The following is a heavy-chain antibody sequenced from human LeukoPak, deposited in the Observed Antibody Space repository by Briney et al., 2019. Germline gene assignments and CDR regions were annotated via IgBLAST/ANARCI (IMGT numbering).Heavy chain of an antibody. Sequence: GGSLRLSCAASGFSFSDNWMNWVRQAPGKGLEWVSAISGSGGSTYYADSVKGRFTISRDNSKNTLYLQMNSLRAEDTAVYYCAKGPRYNWNSPFFEYWGQGTLVTVSS. CDR1: GFSFSDNW. D-gene: IGHD1-7*01. J-gene: IGHJ4*02. CDR2: ISGSGGST. V-gene: IGHV3-23*01. CDR3: AKGPRYNWNSPFFEY.